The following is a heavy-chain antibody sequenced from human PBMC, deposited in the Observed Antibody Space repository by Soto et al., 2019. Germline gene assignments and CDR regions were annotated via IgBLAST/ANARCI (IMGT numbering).Heavy chain of an antibody. Sequence: PSETLSLTCSVSGVSISCSSYYWGWIRQPPVKVLEWIGSIYYSGQTYYNPSLKSRVTISVYRSKNQFSLTLTSVTATDTALYYSARRGSSWG. CDR3: ARRGSS. V-gene: IGHV4-39*01. J-gene: IGHJ5*01. D-gene: IGHD1-26*01. CDR2: IYYSGQT. CDR1: GVSISCSSYY.